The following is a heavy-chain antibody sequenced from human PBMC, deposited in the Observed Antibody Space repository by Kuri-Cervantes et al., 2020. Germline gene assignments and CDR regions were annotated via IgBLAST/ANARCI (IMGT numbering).Heavy chain of an antibody. D-gene: IGHD2-15*01. CDR2: ISHDGNED. V-gene: IGHV3-30-3*01. CDR1: GITFSTHA. Sequence: GGSLRLSCAASGITFSTHAMHWVRQAPGKGLEWVAVISHDGNEDYYAGSVNGRFTISRDNSKNMVYLQMNSLRPEDTAVYYCARGYCGGGSCPSYYFDYWGQGTLVAVSS. CDR3: ARGYCGGGSCPSYYFDY. J-gene: IGHJ4*02.